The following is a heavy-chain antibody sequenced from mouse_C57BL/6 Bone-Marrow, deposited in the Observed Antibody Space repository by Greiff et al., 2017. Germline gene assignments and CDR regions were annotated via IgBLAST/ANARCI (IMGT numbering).Heavy chain of an antibody. CDR3: ARWGSPWFAY. J-gene: IGHJ3*01. D-gene: IGHD1-1*02. Sequence: QVHVKQPGAELVKPGASVKMSCKASGYTFTSYWITWVKQRPGQGLEWIGDIYPGSGSTNYNEKFKSKATLTVDTSSSTAYMQLSSLTSEDSAVYYCARWGSPWFAYWGQGTLVTVSA. CDR1: GYTFTSYW. V-gene: IGHV1-55*01. CDR2: IYPGSGST.